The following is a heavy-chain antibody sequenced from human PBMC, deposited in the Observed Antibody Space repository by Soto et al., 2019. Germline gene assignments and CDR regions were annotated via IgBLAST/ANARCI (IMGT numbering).Heavy chain of an antibody. CDR1: GFTFSSYA. Sequence: QVQLVESGGGVVQPGRSLRLSCAASGFTFSSYAMHWVRQAPGKGLEWVAVISYDGSNKYYADSVKGRFTISRDNSKNTLYLQMNSLRAEDTAVYYCARVRDYGDFEPLDDYWGQRTLVTVSS. CDR3: ARVRDYGDFEPLDDY. CDR2: ISYDGSNK. V-gene: IGHV3-30-3*01. D-gene: IGHD4-17*01. J-gene: IGHJ4*02.